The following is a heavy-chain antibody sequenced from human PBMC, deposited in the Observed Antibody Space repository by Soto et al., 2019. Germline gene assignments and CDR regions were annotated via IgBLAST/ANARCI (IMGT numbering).Heavy chain of an antibody. CDR2: TSYDGKNK. V-gene: IGHV3-30*04. Sequence: QVQLVESGGGVVQPGKSLRLSCAASGFTFSGHAMHWVRQAPGKGLEWVALTSYDGKNKYYADSLKGRFTISRDNSNNTLHLQIHSLRHEDAAVYYCVRGGGYSYSKGVDYWGQGTLVTVSS. CDR3: VRGGGYSYSKGVDY. D-gene: IGHD5-18*01. CDR1: GFTFSGHA. J-gene: IGHJ4*02.